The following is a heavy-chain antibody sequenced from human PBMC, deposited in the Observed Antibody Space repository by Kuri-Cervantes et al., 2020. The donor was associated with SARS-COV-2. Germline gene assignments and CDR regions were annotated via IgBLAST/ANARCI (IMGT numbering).Heavy chain of an antibody. CDR1: GFTFSSYE. D-gene: IGHD4-17*01. CDR2: ISSSGSTI. Sequence: GGSLRLSCVASGFTFSSYEMNWVRQAPGKGLEWVSYISSSGSTIYYADSVKGRFTISRDNAKNSLYLQMNSLRAEDTAVYYCARAPTVTLDYWGQGTLVTVSS. J-gene: IGHJ4*02. V-gene: IGHV3-48*03. CDR3: ARAPTVTLDY.